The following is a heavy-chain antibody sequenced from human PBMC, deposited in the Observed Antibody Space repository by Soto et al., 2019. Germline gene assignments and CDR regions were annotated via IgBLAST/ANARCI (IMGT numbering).Heavy chain of an antibody. CDR1: GFSFSTYW. Sequence: EVQLMESGGGLVQPGGSLRLSCAASGFSFSTYWMHWVRQAPGKGRVWVSRTNQDGSTIHYADSVWGRFTISRDNAKNMLDLEMNSRRDEDTAVYYCTRDGGGRGGYWGQGTLVTVSS. CDR3: TRDGGGRGGY. V-gene: IGHV3-74*01. D-gene: IGHD1-26*01. CDR2: TNQDGSTI. J-gene: IGHJ4*02.